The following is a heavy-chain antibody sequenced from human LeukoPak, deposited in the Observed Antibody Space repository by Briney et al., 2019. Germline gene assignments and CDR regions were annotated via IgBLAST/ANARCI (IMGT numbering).Heavy chain of an antibody. Sequence: SETLSLTCTVSGGSISSYYWSWIRQPPGKGLEWIGNIYDSGSTNYNPSLKSRVTISVDTSKNQFSLKVSSVTAADTAVYYCARHPTVVRAIDYWGQGTLVTVSS. V-gene: IGHV4-59*08. CDR3: ARHPTVVRAIDY. CDR1: GGSISSYY. J-gene: IGHJ4*02. D-gene: IGHD4-23*01. CDR2: IYDSGST.